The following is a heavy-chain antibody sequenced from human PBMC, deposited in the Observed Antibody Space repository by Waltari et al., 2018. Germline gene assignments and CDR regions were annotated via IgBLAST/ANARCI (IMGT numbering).Heavy chain of an antibody. Sequence: QVQLVQSGAEVKKPGSSVKVSCKASGGTFSSYAISWVRQAPGQGLEWMGRIIPILGTANDAQKFQGRVTITADKSTSTAYRELSSLRSEDTAVYYCASPGRIAAAGADYWGQGTLVTVSS. CDR3: ASPGRIAAAGADY. CDR2: IIPILGTA. CDR1: GGTFSSYA. D-gene: IGHD6-13*01. V-gene: IGHV1-69*08. J-gene: IGHJ4*02.